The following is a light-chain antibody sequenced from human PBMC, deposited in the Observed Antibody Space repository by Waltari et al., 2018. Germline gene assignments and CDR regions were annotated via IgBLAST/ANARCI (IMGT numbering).Light chain of an antibody. CDR3: QHTFETPYS. CDR2: ATS. CDR1: EKIGSY. Sequence: DIQMTQSPSSLSASIGDRVTITCRASEKIGSYLNWYQQRTGKAPKLLIYATSTLQTEVPSRFSGSGSRTDFTLTISSLQPEDFATYYCQHTFETPYSFGQGTKLESK. J-gene: IGKJ2*01. V-gene: IGKV1-39*01.